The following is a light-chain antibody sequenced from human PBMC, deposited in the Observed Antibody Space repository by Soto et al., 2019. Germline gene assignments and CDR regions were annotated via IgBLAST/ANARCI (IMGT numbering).Light chain of an antibody. J-gene: IGKJ3*01. CDR1: PAIASF. CDR2: GAS. CDR3: QQSYRGFT. Sequence: GDRVTITCRASPAIASFLAWYQQKPGTAPKLLIYGASTLQSGVPSRFSGSRSGTDYTHTIASLQPEDFATYYCQQSYRGFTFGPGTKVDIK. V-gene: IGKV1-9*01.